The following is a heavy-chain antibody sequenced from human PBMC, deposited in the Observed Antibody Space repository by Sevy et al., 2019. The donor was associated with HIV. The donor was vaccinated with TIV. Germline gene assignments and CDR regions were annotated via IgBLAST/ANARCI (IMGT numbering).Heavy chain of an antibody. CDR1: GYTFTSYG. CDR3: AGDQEYNGFRRDGGGAY. V-gene: IGHV1-18*01. D-gene: IGHD5-12*01. J-gene: IGHJ4*02. CDR2: ISPYNGNT. Sequence: ASVKVSCKASGYTFTSYGISWVRQAPGQGLEWMGWISPYNGNTVYAQNPPGRVTMTTDTSTSTVYMELRSLRSDDTAVYYCAGDQEYNGFRRDGGGAYWGQGTLVTVSS.